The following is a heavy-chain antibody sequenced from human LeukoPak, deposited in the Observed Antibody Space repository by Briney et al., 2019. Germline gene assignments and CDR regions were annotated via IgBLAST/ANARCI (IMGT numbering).Heavy chain of an antibody. CDR1: GFTFDDYA. D-gene: IGHD6-19*01. Sequence: GGSLRLSCAASGFTFDDYAMHWVRQAPGKGLEWVSGISWNSGSIGYADSVKGRFTISRDNAKNSLYLQMNSLRAEDTALYYCAKDIAVAGFGPDINDAFDIWGQGTMVTVSS. CDR2: ISWNSGSI. J-gene: IGHJ3*02. V-gene: IGHV3-9*01. CDR3: AKDIAVAGFGPDINDAFDI.